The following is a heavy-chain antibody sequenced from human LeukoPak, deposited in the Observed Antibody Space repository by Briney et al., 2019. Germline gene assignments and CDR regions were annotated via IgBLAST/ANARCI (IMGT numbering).Heavy chain of an antibody. CDR3: ARSRGPQYSYHFDY. J-gene: IGHJ4*02. Sequence: SETLSLTCTVSGSSIGTYSWSWIRQPPGKGLEWVGYIYTTGSTHYNPSLKSRVTMSLDTSKNQLSLRLSSVTAADTAVYYCARSRGPQYSYHFDYWGQGTLVTVSS. CDR2: IYTTGST. V-gene: IGHV4-4*09. D-gene: IGHD4-11*01. CDR1: GSSIGTYS.